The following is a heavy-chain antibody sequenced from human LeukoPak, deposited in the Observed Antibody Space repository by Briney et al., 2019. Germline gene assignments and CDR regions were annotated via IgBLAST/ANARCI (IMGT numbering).Heavy chain of an antibody. D-gene: IGHD3-10*01. CDR1: GGSISSGDYY. J-gene: IGHJ5*02. Sequence: SETLSLTCTVSGGSISSGDYYWSWIRQPPAKGLEWIGYIYYNGSTYYNPSLKSRVTISVDTSKNQCSLKLSSVTAADTAVYYCARTSLGGAWFDPWGQGTLVTVSS. V-gene: IGHV4-30-4*08. CDR2: IYYNGST. CDR3: ARTSLGGAWFDP.